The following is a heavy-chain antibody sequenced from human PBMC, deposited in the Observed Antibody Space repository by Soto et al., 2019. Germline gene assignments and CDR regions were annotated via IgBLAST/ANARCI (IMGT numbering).Heavy chain of an antibody. V-gene: IGHV1-69*01. D-gene: IGHD3-10*01. CDR2: IIPIFGTP. CDR1: GGIFSTYA. Sequence: QVQLVQSGAEVKKPGSSVKVSCKASGGIFSTYAISWLRQAPGQGLEWMGGIIPIFGTPNYAQRFQGRVTMTADASPTTSDMELSRLKSEDTAVYYCARDRDDYGSGNYYNRIDFWGQGTLVTVSS. J-gene: IGHJ4*02. CDR3: ARDRDDYGSGNYYNRIDF.